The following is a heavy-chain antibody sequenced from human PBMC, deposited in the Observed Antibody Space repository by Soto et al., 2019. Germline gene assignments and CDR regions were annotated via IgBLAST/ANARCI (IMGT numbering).Heavy chain of an antibody. Sequence: GASVKVSCKASGYTFTSYAMHWVRQAPGQRLEWMGWINAGNGNTKYSQKFQGRVTITRDTSASTAYMELSSLRSEDTAVYYCARVAYGSGSYLNWFDPWGQGTLVTVSS. CDR1: GYTFTSYA. CDR3: ARVAYGSGSYLNWFDP. CDR2: INAGNGNT. J-gene: IGHJ5*02. V-gene: IGHV1-3*01. D-gene: IGHD3-10*01.